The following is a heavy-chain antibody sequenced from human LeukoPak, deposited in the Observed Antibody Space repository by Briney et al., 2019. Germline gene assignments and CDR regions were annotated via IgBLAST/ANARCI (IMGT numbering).Heavy chain of an antibody. J-gene: IGHJ5*02. CDR2: INPNSGGT. Sequence: ASVKVSCKASGYSFSGYYIHWVRQAPGQGLEWMGWINPNSGGTNSAQKFQGRVTMTRDTSINTAYMELRGLRSDDTAVYYCARGPYYDILTGYYPTPPWFDPWGQGTLVTVSS. CDR3: ARGPYYDILTGYYPTPPWFDP. D-gene: IGHD3-9*01. CDR1: GYSFSGYY. V-gene: IGHV1-2*02.